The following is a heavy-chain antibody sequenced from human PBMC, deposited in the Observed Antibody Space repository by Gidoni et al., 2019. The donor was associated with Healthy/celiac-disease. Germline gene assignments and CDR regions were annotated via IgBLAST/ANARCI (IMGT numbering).Heavy chain of an antibody. CDR1: GYTLTALS. Sequence: QVQLVQSGAEVKQPGASVKVSCKVSGYTLTALSLHWVRQAPGKGLEWMGGFDPEDGETIYAQKFQGRVTMTEDTSTDTAYMELSSLRSEDTAVYYCATGPYCGGDCYDAMGAFDIWGQGTMVTVSS. D-gene: IGHD2-21*02. V-gene: IGHV1-24*01. J-gene: IGHJ3*02. CDR3: ATGPYCGGDCYDAMGAFDI. CDR2: FDPEDGET.